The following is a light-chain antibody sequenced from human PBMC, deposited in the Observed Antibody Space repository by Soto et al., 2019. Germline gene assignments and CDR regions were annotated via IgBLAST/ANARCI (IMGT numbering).Light chain of an antibody. CDR1: QSVGKDY. Sequence: EIVLTQSPGTLSLSPGERATLSCRASQSVGKDYLAWYQQRPGQALRLLIYDASRRATGIPDRFSGSGSGTDFTLTISRLEAEDFAVYYCHQYASSPLTFGGGTKVDIK. V-gene: IGKV3-20*01. CDR3: HQYASSPLT. CDR2: DAS. J-gene: IGKJ4*01.